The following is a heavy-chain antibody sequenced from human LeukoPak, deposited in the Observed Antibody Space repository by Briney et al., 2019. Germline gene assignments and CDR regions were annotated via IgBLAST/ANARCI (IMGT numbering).Heavy chain of an antibody. V-gene: IGHV4-59*01. Sequence: KSSETLSLTCTVSGGSISSYYWSWIRQPPGKGLEWIGYIYYSGSTNYNPSLKSRVTISVDTSKNQFSLKLSSVTAADTAVYYCARVADSSDDSVFISAFDIWAQGTRFTVFS. J-gene: IGHJ3*02. CDR3: ARVADSSDDSVFISAFDI. CDR1: GGSISSYY. D-gene: IGHD3-22*01. CDR2: IYYSGST.